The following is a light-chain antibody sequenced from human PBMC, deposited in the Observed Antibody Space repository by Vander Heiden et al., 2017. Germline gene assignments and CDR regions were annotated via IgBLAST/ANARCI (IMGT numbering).Light chain of an antibody. Sequence: TVLTQSPATLSLSPGERATLSCRASQSVSSYLAWYQQKPGQAPRLLIYDASNRATGIPARFSGSRSGTDFTLTISSLEPEDFALYYCQQRDNWPITFGQGTRLEIK. CDR3: QQRDNWPIT. CDR1: QSVSSY. J-gene: IGKJ5*01. CDR2: DAS. V-gene: IGKV3-11*01.